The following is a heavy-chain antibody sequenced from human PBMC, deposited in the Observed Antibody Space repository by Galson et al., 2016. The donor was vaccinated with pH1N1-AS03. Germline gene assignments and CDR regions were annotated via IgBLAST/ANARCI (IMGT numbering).Heavy chain of an antibody. CDR2: IDEGGSHP. D-gene: IGHD2-15*01. V-gene: IGHV3-21*01. CDR3: MTDGTFGSTIEH. J-gene: IGHJ4*02. Sequence: SLRLSCAASGFTFSKTGMNWVRQAPGKGPEWVSSIDEGGSHPYSADSLQGRFTISRDNTKNSLFLHMNSLRAEDTAVYYCMTDGTFGSTIEHWGQGTLVTVSS. CDR1: GFTFSKTG.